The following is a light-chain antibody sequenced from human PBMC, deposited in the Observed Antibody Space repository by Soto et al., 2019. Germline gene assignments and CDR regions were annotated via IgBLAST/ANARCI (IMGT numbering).Light chain of an antibody. V-gene: IGKV4-1*01. CDR2: WAS. J-gene: IGKJ3*01. CDR3: QQYYSIQVI. Sequence: DIVMTQSPDSLAVSLGERATINCKSSQSVLYSSNNKNYLAWYQQKPGQPPKLLIYWASTRESGVPDRFSGSGPGTDLAIAIGILQAADVAVYYCQQYYSIQVILGPGTKVEIK. CDR1: QSVLYSSNNKNY.